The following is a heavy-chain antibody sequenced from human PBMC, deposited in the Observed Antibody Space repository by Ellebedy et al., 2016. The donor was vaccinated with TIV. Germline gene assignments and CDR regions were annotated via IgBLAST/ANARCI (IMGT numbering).Heavy chain of an antibody. CDR2: IYHSGST. V-gene: IGHV4-30-2*05. CDR1: GGSISSGGYS. J-gene: IGHJ5*02. Sequence: SETLSLXXTVSGGSISSGGYSWSWIRQPPGKGLEWIGYIYHSGSTYYNPSLKSRVTISVDTSKNQFSLKLSSVTAADTAVYYCAREIFGVAPFFDPWGQGTLVTVSS. D-gene: IGHD3-3*01. CDR3: AREIFGVAPFFDP.